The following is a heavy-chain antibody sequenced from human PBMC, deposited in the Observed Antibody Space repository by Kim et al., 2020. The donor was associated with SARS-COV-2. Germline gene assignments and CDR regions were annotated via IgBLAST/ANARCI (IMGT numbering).Heavy chain of an antibody. CDR2: ISSSSSYI. J-gene: IGHJ5*02. CDR3: ARVPLGDFGVVIPYWFDP. CDR1: GFTFSSYS. D-gene: IGHD3-3*01. V-gene: IGHV3-21*01. Sequence: GGSLRLSCAASGFTFSSYSMNWVRQAPGKGLEWVSSISSSSSYIYYADSVKGRFTISRDNAENSLYLQMNSLRAEDTAVYYCARVPLGDFGVVIPYWFDPWGQGTLVTVSS.